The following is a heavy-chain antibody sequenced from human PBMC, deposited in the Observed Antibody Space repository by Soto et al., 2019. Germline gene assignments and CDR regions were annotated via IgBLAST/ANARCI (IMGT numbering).Heavy chain of an antibody. CDR3: ARRGSGSYYDY. D-gene: IGHD1-26*01. V-gene: IGHV3-66*04. CDR1: GFTFSNAW. CDR2: IYSAGSA. Sequence: PGGSLRLSCAASGFTFSNAWMNWVRQAPGKGLEWVSVIYSAGSADFADSVKVRFTISRDNSKNTLYLQMSSLRAEDTAVYYCARRGSGSYYDYWGQGTLVTVSS. J-gene: IGHJ4*02.